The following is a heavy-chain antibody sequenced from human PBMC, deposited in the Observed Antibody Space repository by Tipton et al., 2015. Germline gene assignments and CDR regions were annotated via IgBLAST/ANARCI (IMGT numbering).Heavy chain of an antibody. CDR2: IYYRGNT. CDR1: GDSISNNY. Sequence: TLSLTCTVSGDSISNNYWSWIRQPPGKGLDWIGYIYYRGNTNYNPSLKSRVTISVDTSKNQFSLKLSSVTAADTAVYYCARVLGVSYYFYGMDVWGQGTTVTVSS. CDR3: ARVLGVSYYFYGMDV. D-gene: IGHD3-3*01. J-gene: IGHJ6*02. V-gene: IGHV4-59*01.